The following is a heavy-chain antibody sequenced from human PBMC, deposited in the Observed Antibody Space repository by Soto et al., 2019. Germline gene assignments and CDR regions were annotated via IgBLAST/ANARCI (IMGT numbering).Heavy chain of an antibody. CDR3: ARESSSRCHDY. CDR2: ISAYNGNT. CDR1: GYTYTSYG. Sequence: PVKLTSKDCGYTYTSYGISWARQAPGQGLEWMGWISAYNGNTNYAQKLQGRVTMTTDTSTSTAYMELRSLRSDDTAVYYCARESSSRCHDYWGQGTLVTVSS. V-gene: IGHV1-18*01. D-gene: IGHD6-13*01. J-gene: IGHJ4*02.